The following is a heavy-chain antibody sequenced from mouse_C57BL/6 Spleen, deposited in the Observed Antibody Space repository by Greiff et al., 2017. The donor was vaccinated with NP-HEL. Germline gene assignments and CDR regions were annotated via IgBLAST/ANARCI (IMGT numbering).Heavy chain of an antibody. Sequence: EVKVVESGGGLVKPGGSLKLSCAASGFTFSSYAMSWVRQTPEKRLEWVATISDGGSYTYYPDNVKGRFTISRDNAKNNLYLQMSHLKSEDTAMYYCARDGVLRGYFDVWGTGTTVTVSS. CDR3: ARDGVLRGYFDV. D-gene: IGHD1-1*01. V-gene: IGHV5-4*01. CDR2: ISDGGSYT. J-gene: IGHJ1*03. CDR1: GFTFSSYA.